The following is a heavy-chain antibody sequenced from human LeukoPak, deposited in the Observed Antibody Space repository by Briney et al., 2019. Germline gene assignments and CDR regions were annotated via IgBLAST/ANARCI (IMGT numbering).Heavy chain of an antibody. CDR3: AKEGPIAAAGTDGFDI. CDR2: ISGSSYYI. CDR1: GFTFSSYS. J-gene: IGHJ3*02. D-gene: IGHD6-13*01. V-gene: IGHV3-21*04. Sequence: GGSLRLSCAASGFTFSSYSMNWVRQAPGKGLEWVSSISGSSYYICYADSVKGRFTISRDNSKSTLSLQMNSLRAEDTAVYYCAKEGPIAAAGTDGFDIWGQGTMVTVSS.